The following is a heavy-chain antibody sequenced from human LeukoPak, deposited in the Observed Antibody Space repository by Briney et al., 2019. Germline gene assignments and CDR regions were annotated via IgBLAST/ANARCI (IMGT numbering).Heavy chain of an antibody. CDR3: MFDSSGYSGAFDK. D-gene: IGHD3-22*01. Sequence: ASVKVSCKASGYTFMRYNIHWVRQATGQGLEWLGWLNPDSGHTGYGQKFQGRVSMTRDTSISTAYVELSSLRPEDTATYYCMFDSSGYSGAFDKWGQGTTVTVSS. CDR1: GYTFMRYN. V-gene: IGHV1-8*01. CDR2: LNPDSGHT. J-gene: IGHJ3*02.